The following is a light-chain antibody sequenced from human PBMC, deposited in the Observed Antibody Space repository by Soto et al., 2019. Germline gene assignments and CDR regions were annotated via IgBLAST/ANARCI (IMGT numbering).Light chain of an antibody. CDR2: DAS. CDR3: QQYNDWPPRYT. J-gene: IGKJ2*01. Sequence: EIEMTQSPATLSVSPGERATLSCRASQSVSSNLAWYQQKPGQAPRLLIYDASTRATGIPARFSGGGSGTEFTLTISSLQSEDFAVYYCQQYNDWPPRYTFGQGTKLEIK. CDR1: QSVSSN. V-gene: IGKV3-15*01.